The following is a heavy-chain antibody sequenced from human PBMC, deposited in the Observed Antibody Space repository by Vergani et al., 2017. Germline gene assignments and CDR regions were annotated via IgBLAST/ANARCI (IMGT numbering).Heavy chain of an antibody. J-gene: IGHJ6*02. CDR3: AKDRSGSPGGMDV. CDR2: ISSSSSYI. D-gene: IGHD1-26*01. V-gene: IGHV3-21*04. CDR1: GFTFSSYS. Sequence: EVQLVESGGGLVKPGGSLRLSCAASGFTFSSYSMNWVRQAPGKGLEWVSSISSSSSYIYYADSVKGRFTISRDNAKNSLYLQMNSLRAEDTAVYYCAKDRSGSPGGMDVWGQGTTVTVSS.